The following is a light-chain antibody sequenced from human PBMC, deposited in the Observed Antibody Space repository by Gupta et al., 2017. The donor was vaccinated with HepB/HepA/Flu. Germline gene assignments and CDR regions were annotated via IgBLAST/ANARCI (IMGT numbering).Light chain of an antibody. Sequence: PGERATLCCRSSQSVINYLAWFQQRPGQAPRLLIYDAFNRATGIPARFSGSGSGTDFTLTISSLEPEDFAFYYCQQCYNWPIFGGGTKVEIK. CDR3: QQCYNWPI. CDR1: QSVINY. V-gene: IGKV3-11*01. CDR2: DAF. J-gene: IGKJ4*01.